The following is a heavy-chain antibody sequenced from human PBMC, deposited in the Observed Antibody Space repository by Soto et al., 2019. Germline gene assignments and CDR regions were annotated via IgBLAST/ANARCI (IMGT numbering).Heavy chain of an antibody. V-gene: IGHV1-18*04. J-gene: IGHJ5*02. D-gene: IGHD3-16*02. Sequence: QVQLVQSGAEAKKPGASVKVSCKASGYTFTNYGISWVRQAPGQGLEWMGWISTNSGHTDYAQNLRGRVTMTTDTSTTTAYMELRSLRSDDTAVYYCAREEYRQLDHWGQGTLVTVSS. CDR3: AREEYRQLDH. CDR2: ISTNSGHT. CDR1: GYTFTNYG.